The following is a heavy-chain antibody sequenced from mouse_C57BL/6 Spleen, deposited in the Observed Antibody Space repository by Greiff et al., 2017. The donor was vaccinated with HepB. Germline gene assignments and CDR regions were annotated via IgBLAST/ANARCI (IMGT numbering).Heavy chain of an antibody. CDR2: IHPNSGST. Sequence: QVQLQHPGAELVKPGASVKLSCKASGYTFTSYWMHWVKQRPGQGLEWIGMIHPNSGSTNYNEKFKSKATLTVDKSSSTAYMQLSSLTSEDSAVYYCARDGRESHAMDYWGQGTSVTVSS. D-gene: IGHD6-2*01. V-gene: IGHV1-64*01. CDR1: GYTFTSYW. CDR3: ARDGRESHAMDY. J-gene: IGHJ4*01.